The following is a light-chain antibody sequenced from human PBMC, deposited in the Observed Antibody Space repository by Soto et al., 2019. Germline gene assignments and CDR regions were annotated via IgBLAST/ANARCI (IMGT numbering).Light chain of an antibody. Sequence: QSVLTQPPSASGSPGQSVAISCTGTSSDVGGYNCVSWYQQHPGKAPRLLIYEVTKRPSDIPDRFSGSKSGNTASLAVSGLQAEDEADYYCSSYAATNNYVFGTGTKV. J-gene: IGLJ1*01. V-gene: IGLV2-8*01. CDR3: SSYAATNNYV. CDR1: SSDVGGYNC. CDR2: EVT.